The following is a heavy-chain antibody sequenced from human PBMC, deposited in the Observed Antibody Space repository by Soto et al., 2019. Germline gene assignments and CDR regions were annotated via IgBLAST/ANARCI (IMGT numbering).Heavy chain of an antibody. D-gene: IGHD6-13*01. Sequence: SETLSLTCTVSGGSISSSSYYWGWIRQPPGKGLEWIGSIYYSGSTYYNPSLKSRVTISVDTSKNQFSLKLSSVTAADTAVYYCARQAGSSWYRGNYFDYWGQGTLVTVSS. V-gene: IGHV4-39*01. CDR2: IYYSGST. CDR3: ARQAGSSWYRGNYFDY. CDR1: GGSISSSSYY. J-gene: IGHJ4*02.